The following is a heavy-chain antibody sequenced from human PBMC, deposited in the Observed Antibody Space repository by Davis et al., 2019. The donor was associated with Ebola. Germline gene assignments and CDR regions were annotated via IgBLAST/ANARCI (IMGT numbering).Heavy chain of an antibody. CDR2: IYSGGST. J-gene: IGHJ4*02. CDR3: ARGTAMDPSFWIH. CDR1: GFTFGNYW. V-gene: IGHV3-66*01. D-gene: IGHD5-18*01. Sequence: GGSLRLSCAVSGFTFGNYWMDWVRQGPGKGLEWVSVIYSGGSTYYADSVKGRFTISRDNSKNTLYLQMNSLRAEDTAVYYCARGTAMDPSFWIHWGQGTLVTVSS.